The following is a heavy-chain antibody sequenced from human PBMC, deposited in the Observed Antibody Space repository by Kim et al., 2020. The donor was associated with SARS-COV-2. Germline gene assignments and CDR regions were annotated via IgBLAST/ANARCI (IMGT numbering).Heavy chain of an antibody. V-gene: IGHV3-23*01. J-gene: IGHJ6*02. CDR2: ISGSGGST. CDR1: GFTFSSYA. CDR3: SKDLRTYYSYGMDV. Sequence: GGSLRLSCAASGFTFSSYAMSWVRQAPGKGLEWVSAISGSGGSTYYADSVKGRFTISSDNSKNRLYLQMNRLRVEDTAVYYCSKDLRTYYSYGMDVWGQGTTVTVAS.